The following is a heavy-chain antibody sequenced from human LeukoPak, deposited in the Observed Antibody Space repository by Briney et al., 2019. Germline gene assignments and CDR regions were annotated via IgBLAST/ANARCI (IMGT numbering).Heavy chain of an antibody. CDR2: IYYSGST. Sequence: SETLSLTCTVSGGSVSSGSYYWSWIRQPPGKGLEWIGYIYYSGSTNYNPSLKSRVTISVDTSKNQFSLKLSSVTAADTAVYYCARTSRYYDFWSGYSNFDYWGQGTLVTVSS. V-gene: IGHV4-61*01. CDR1: GGSVSSGSYY. J-gene: IGHJ4*02. D-gene: IGHD3-3*01. CDR3: ARTSRYYDFWSGYSNFDY.